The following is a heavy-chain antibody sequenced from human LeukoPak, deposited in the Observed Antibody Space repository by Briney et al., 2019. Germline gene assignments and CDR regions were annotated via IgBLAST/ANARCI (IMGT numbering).Heavy chain of an antibody. CDR2: INAGNGNT. CDR1: GYTFTSYA. D-gene: IGHD2-2*03. Sequence: ASVKVSCKASGYTFTSYAMHWVRQAPGQRLEWMGWINAGNGNTKYSQKFQGRVTITSDTSASTAYMELSSLRSEDTAVYYCARAGYCSSTSCYQEPVDYWGQGTLVTVSP. CDR3: ARAGYCSSTSCYQEPVDY. V-gene: IGHV1-3*01. J-gene: IGHJ4*02.